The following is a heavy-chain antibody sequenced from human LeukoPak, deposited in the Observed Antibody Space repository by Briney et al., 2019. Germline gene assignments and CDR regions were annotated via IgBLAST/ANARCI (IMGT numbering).Heavy chain of an antibody. D-gene: IGHD3-22*01. V-gene: IGHV3-48*02. CDR1: GFTLSSYS. Sequence: GGSLRLSCAASGFTLSSYSMNWVRQAPGKGLEWVSYISSSSSTIYYADSVKGRFTISRDNAKNSLYLQMNSLRDEDTAVYYCARDRVDYYDSGVDYWGQGTLVTVSS. J-gene: IGHJ4*02. CDR2: ISSSSSTI. CDR3: ARDRVDYYDSGVDY.